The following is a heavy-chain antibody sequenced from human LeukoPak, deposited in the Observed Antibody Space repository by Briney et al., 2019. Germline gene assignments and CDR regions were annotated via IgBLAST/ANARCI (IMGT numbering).Heavy chain of an antibody. CDR3: ARERGDSSGWLVDY. D-gene: IGHD6-19*01. CDR2: INHSGST. V-gene: IGHV4-34*01. J-gene: IGHJ4*02. CDR1: GGSFSNYY. Sequence: SETLSLTCAVSGGSFSNYYWSWIRQPPAKGLEWIGEINHSGSTNYNPSLKSRVTMSVDTSKNQFSLKLSSVTAADTAVYYCARERGDSSGWLVDYWGQGTLVTVSS.